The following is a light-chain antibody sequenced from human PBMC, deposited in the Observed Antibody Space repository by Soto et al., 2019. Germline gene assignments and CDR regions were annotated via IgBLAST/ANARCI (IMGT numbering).Light chain of an antibody. CDR1: SSDVGGYDY. V-gene: IGLV2-11*01. CDR3: FSYAGSRV. J-gene: IGLJ2*01. CDR2: DVN. Sequence: QSALTQPRSVSGSPGQSVTISCTGTSSDVGGYDYVSWYQQHPGKAPKLMIFDVNKRPSGVPDRFSGSKSGNTASLTISGLQAEDEGDYSCFSYAGSRVFGGGTKLTVL.